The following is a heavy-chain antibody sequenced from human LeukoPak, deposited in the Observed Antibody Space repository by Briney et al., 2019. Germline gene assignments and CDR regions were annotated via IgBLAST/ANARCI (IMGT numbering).Heavy chain of an antibody. CDR1: GFTFSSYN. Sequence: GGSLRLSCAASGFTFSSYNMNWVRQAPGKGLEWVPSISRSSIYIYYADSVKGRFTISRDNAENSLSLQMNSLRAEDTAVYYCARDSGDGSGTYYPYGMDVWGQGTTVTVSS. J-gene: IGHJ6*02. D-gene: IGHD3-10*01. V-gene: IGHV3-21*01. CDR2: ISRSSIYI. CDR3: ARDSGDGSGTYYPYGMDV.